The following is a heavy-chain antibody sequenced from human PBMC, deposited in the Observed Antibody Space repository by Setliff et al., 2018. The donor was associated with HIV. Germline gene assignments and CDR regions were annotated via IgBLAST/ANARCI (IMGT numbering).Heavy chain of an antibody. D-gene: IGHD2-2*01. V-gene: IGHV1-69*05. CDR3: ARGVPADAYAFDI. Sequence: SVKVSCKASGGTFSGYAISWVRQAPGQGLELMGGIIPIFGTANYAQKFQDRVTMSTDTSTTTAFMELRSLISDDTAVYYCARGVPADAYAFDIWGQGTLVTVSS. CDR1: GGTFSGYA. CDR2: IIPIFGTA. J-gene: IGHJ3*02.